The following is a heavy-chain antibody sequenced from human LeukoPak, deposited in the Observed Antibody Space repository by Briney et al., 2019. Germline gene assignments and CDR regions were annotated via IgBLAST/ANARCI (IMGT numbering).Heavy chain of an antibody. CDR1: GYTFISYG. V-gene: IGHV1-18*01. CDR3: ARVAEDCSSTSCYAGVDY. D-gene: IGHD2-2*01. Sequence: ASVKVSCKASGYTFISYGISWVRQAPGQGLEWMGLISAYNGNTNYAQKLQGRVTMTTDTSTSTAYMELRSLRSDDKAVYYCARVAEDCSSTSCYAGVDYWGQGTLVTVSA. J-gene: IGHJ4*02. CDR2: ISAYNGNT.